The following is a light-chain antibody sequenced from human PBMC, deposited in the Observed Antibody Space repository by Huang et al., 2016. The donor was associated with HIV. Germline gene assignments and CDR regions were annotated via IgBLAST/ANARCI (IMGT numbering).Light chain of an antibody. CDR2: GAS. CDR3: QQYNDWPPLT. J-gene: IGKJ4*01. CDR1: QGVRSN. V-gene: IGKV3D-15*01. Sequence: EIVMTQSPASLSASLGQRATLSCRASQGVRSNLAWYQQQPGQAPRLLSFGASTRATGTPARFSGSGSGTEFTLTITSLQSADSAVYYCQQYNDWPPLTFGGGTKVEI.